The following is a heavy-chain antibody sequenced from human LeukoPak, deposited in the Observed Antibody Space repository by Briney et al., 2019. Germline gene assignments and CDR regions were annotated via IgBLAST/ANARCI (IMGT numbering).Heavy chain of an antibody. CDR2: IGTAGDT. CDR3: ARDSTGAYGMDV. J-gene: IGHJ6*02. CDR1: GFTFSSYD. V-gene: IGHV3-13*01. Sequence: GGSLRLSCAASGFTFSSYDMHWVRQATGKGPEWVSAIGTAGDTYYPGSVKGRFTISRENAKNSLYLQMNSLRAEDTAVYYCARDSTGAYGMDVWGQGTTVTVSS.